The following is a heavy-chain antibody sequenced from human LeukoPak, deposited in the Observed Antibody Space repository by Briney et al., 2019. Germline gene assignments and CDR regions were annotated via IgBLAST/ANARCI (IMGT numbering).Heavy chain of an antibody. CDR1: GFTFSSFS. J-gene: IGHJ4*02. CDR2: ITGSSSYI. Sequence: GGSQRLSCAASGFTFSSFSMNWVRQAPGKGLEWVSSITGSSSYIYYADSVKGRFTIPRDNARNSLYLQMNSLRAEDTAVYYCARGDKSSGWYFFDYWGQGTLVTVSS. D-gene: IGHD6-19*01. V-gene: IGHV3-21*01. CDR3: ARGDKSSGWYFFDY.